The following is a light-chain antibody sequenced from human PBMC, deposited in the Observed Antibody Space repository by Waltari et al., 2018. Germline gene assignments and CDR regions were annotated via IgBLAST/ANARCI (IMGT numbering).Light chain of an antibody. V-gene: IGKV3-11*01. CDR1: QSVGSY. Sequence: EIVLTQSPGTLSLSPGERATLSCRASQSVGSYLAWYQHKPGQAPRLLIYDAYKRATGIPARFSGSGTGTDFTLTITSLEPEDFAVYFCQQRTSWPPYSFGQGTNLEIK. J-gene: IGKJ2*03. CDR2: DAY. CDR3: QQRTSWPPYS.